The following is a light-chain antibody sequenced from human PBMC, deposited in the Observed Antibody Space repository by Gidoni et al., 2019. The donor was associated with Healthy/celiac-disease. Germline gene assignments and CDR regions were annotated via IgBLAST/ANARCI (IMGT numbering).Light chain of an antibody. V-gene: IGKV3-15*01. CDR2: GAS. J-gene: IGKJ4*01. Sequence: EIVMTQSPATLSVSPGERATLSCRASQSVSSNLAGYQQNPGQAPRLLIYGASTRATGLPARFSGRGSGTEFTLTISSLQSEDFAVYYCQQYNNWPPLTFGGGTKVEIK. CDR3: QQYNNWPPLT. CDR1: QSVSSN.